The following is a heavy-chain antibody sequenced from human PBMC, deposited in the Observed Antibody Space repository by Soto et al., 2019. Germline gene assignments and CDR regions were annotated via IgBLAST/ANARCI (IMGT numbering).Heavy chain of an antibody. V-gene: IGHV1-69*12. CDR1: GDTFSNYA. J-gene: IGHJ3*02. D-gene: IGHD1-7*01. CDR3: AREASAPGTFREDASDS. Sequence: QVQLVQSGAEVKKSGSSVKVACKVSGDTFSNYAINWVRRAPGQGLEWMGAIVPIFRTTNYAQKFQGRVTITADESTSTAYMELSRLRSDDTATYYCAREASAPGTFREDASDSWGQGTKVTVSS. CDR2: IVPIFRTT.